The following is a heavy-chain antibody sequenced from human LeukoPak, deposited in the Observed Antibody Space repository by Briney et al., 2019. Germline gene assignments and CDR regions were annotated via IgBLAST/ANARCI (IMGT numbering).Heavy chain of an antibody. CDR3: ARGDNKWYGSGNWFDP. CDR1: GGSISSGGYS. J-gene: IGHJ5*02. CDR2: IYHSGST. V-gene: IGHV4-30-2*01. D-gene: IGHD3-10*01. Sequence: SETLSLTCAVSGGSISSGGYSWSWIRQPPGKGLEWIGYIYHSGSTYYNPSLKSRVTISVDRSKNQFSLKLSSVTAADTAVYYCARGDNKWYGSGNWFDPWGQGTLVTVSS.